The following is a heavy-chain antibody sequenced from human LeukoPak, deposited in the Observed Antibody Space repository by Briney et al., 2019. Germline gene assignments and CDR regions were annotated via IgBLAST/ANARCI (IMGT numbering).Heavy chain of an antibody. CDR1: GGYISSGPFF. J-gene: IGHJ3*02. Sequence: RASETLSLTCTVSGGYISSGPFFWSWVRQPAGKGLEWIGRVSPSGSTNYNPSLKSRVTMSVDTSKNQFSLKLSSVTAADTAVYYCAREISSSGYYYDPVPNAFDIWGQGTMVTVSS. V-gene: IGHV4-61*02. CDR2: VSPSGST. CDR3: AREISSSGYYYDPVPNAFDI. D-gene: IGHD3-22*01.